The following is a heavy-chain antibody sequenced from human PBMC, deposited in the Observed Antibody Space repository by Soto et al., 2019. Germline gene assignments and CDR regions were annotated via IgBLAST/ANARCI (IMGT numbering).Heavy chain of an antibody. V-gene: IGHV5-51*01. J-gene: IGHJ3*02. D-gene: IGHD6-25*01. CDR2: IYPGVSDT. Sequence: RGESLKISCKGSGFIFATSWIGWVRQMPGKGLEWMGIIYPGVSDTKYSPSFQGLVTISADKSVTTAYLQWSSLRASDTAMYYCARHQAAAPERFDAFDIWGQGTMVTVSS. CDR3: ARHQAAAPERFDAFDI. CDR1: GFIFATSW.